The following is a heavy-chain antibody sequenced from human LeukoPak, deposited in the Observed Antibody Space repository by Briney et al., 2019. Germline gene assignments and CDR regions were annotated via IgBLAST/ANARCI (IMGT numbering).Heavy chain of an antibody. CDR1: GFTFSSYW. V-gene: IGHV3-7*01. CDR2: IKQDGSEK. CDR3: ARDLGIDYYYYMDV. Sequence: GGSLRLSCAASGFTFSSYWMSWVRQAPGKGLEWVANIKQDGSEKYYVDSVKGRFTISRDNAKNSLYLQMNSLRAVDTAVYYCARDLGIDYYYYMDVWGKGTTVTVSS. J-gene: IGHJ6*03.